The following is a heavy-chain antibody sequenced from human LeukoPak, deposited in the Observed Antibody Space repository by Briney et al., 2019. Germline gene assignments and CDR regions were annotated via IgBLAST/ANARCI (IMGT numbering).Heavy chain of an antibody. CDR1: GFTFSSYP. CDR3: AKTITGTTNVAFDI. V-gene: IGHV3-23*01. D-gene: IGHD1-20*01. J-gene: IGHJ3*02. CDR2: ISGSGGST. Sequence: GGSLRLSCAASGFTFSSYPMSWVRQATGKGLEWVSAISGSGGSTYYADSVRGRFTISRDNAKHTVYLQMNSLRAEHTSVYYCAKTITGTTNVAFDIWGQGTMATVSS.